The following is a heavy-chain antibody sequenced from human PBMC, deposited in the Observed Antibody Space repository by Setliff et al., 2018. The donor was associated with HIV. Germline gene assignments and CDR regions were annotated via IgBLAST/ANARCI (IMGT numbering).Heavy chain of an antibody. V-gene: IGHV4-34*01. CDR2: IDDSGSI. D-gene: IGHD3-10*01. CDR3: ARVKSIKTTLVRLWPRFDL. Sequence: PSDTLSLTCAVYTESLTRYDWAWIRQSPEKGLEWIGEIDDSGSIIYNPSLQSRVTMSVDTSKNQFSLKVRSLTAADTGLYYCARVKSIKTTLVRLWPRFDLWGQGTQVTVSS. CDR1: TESLTRYD. J-gene: IGHJ5*02.